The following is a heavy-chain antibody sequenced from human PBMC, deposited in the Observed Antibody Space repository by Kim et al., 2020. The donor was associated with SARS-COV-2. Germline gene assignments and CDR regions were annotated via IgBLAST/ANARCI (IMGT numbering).Heavy chain of an antibody. D-gene: IGHD2-15*01. Sequence: GGSLRLSCAASGFTVSSNYMSWVRQAPGKGLEWVSVIYSGGSTYYADSVKGRFTISRDNSKNTLYLQMNSLRAEDTAVYYCARSIVVVGRGWYFDLWGRGTLVTVSS. J-gene: IGHJ2*01. V-gene: IGHV3-53*01. CDR2: IYSGGST. CDR3: ARSIVVVGRGWYFDL. CDR1: GFTVSSNY.